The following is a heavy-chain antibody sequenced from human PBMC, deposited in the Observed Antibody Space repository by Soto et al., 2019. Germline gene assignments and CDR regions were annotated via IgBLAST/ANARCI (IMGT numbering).Heavy chain of an antibody. CDR2: IIPIFGTA. J-gene: IGHJ6*02. D-gene: IGHD3-3*01. Sequence: SVKVSCKASGGTFSSYAISWVRQAPGQGLEWMGGIIPIFGTADYAQKFQGRVTITADESTSTAYMELGSLRSEDTAVYYCARDKGTIFGVVTPYYYYYGMAVWGQGTTVTVSS. CDR3: ARDKGTIFGVVTPYYYYYGMAV. V-gene: IGHV1-69*13. CDR1: GGTFSSYA.